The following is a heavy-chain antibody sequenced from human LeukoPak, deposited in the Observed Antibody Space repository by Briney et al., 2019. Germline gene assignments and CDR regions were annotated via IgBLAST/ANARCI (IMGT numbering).Heavy chain of an antibody. CDR3: ARGPYSYDSSGAFDI. D-gene: IGHD3-22*01. Sequence: PSETLSLTCTVSGGSISSYYWSWIRQPPGKGLEWIGYVYYSGSTNYNPSLKSRVTISVDTSKNQFSLKLSSVTAADTAVYFCARGPYSYDSSGAFDIWGQGTMVTVSS. J-gene: IGHJ3*02. CDR2: VYYSGST. V-gene: IGHV4-59*08. CDR1: GGSISSYY.